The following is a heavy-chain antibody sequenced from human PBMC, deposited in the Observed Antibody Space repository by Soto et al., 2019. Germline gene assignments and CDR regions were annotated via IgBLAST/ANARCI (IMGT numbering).Heavy chain of an antibody. D-gene: IGHD3-22*01. V-gene: IGHV1-69*13. Sequence: ASVKVSCKASGGTFSSYAIDWVRQAPGQGLEWMGGITPIFGTANYAQKFRGRITITADESTSTAYVELRSLRSEDTAVYYCARGVHYDSSGYYYFYWGQGTLVTVSS. J-gene: IGHJ4*02. CDR2: ITPIFGTA. CDR3: ARGVHYDSSGYYYFY. CDR1: GGTFSSYA.